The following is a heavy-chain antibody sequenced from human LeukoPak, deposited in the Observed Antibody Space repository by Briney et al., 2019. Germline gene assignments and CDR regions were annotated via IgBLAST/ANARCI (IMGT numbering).Heavy chain of an antibody. Sequence: PGRSLRLSCAASGFTFSSYAMHWVRQAPGKGLEWVAVISYDGSNKYYADSVKGRFTISRDNSKNTLYLQMNSLRAEDTAVYYCGSPIAVAGTLDYWGQGTLVTVSS. V-gene: IGHV3-30*04. CDR2: ISYDGSNK. D-gene: IGHD6-19*01. CDR3: GSPIAVAGTLDY. CDR1: GFTFSSYA. J-gene: IGHJ4*02.